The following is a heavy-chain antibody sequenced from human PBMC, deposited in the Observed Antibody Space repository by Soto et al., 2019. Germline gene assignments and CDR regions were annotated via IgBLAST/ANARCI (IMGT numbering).Heavy chain of an antibody. CDR1: GFTFSSRW. CDR3: ATHDCPSAAGLVLDL. J-gene: IGHJ4*02. Sequence: EVQLVESGGGLVQPGGSLRLSCEASGFTFSSRWMTWVRQGPGKGLEWVANIKQDENGKDYVDSVKGRFTISRDNANSSLYLQMNSLRAEDTAVYYCATHDCPSAAGLVLDLWGQGTLVTVSS. V-gene: IGHV3-7*02. CDR2: IKQDENGK. D-gene: IGHD6-13*01.